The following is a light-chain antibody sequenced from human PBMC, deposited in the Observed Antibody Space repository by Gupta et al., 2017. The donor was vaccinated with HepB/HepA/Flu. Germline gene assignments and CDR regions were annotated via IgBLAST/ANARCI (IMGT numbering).Light chain of an antibody. Sequence: ATRMTQSPSSFSASPGDIVTITCRASQDIGIALAWYQQKPGKAPNLLIHAASTLHSGVPSRFSGSGSGTEFTLTIIRLLSQDFATLYCHQEYSSPRTFGQGTKVEVK. CDR3: HQEYSSPRT. V-gene: IGKV1-8*01. CDR2: AAS. J-gene: IGKJ1*01. CDR1: QDIGIA.